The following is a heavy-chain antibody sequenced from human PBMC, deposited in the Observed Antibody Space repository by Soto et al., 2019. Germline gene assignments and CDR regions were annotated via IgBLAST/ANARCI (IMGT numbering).Heavy chain of an antibody. J-gene: IGHJ4*02. V-gene: IGHV3-23*01. CDR1: GFTFSRYA. CDR2: ISGSGGST. Sequence: GGSLRLSCAASGFTFSRYAMSWVRQAPGKGLEWVSAISGSGGSTYYADSVKGRFTISRDNSKNTLYLQMNSLRAEDTAVYYCAKYRGYALAYFDYWGQGTLVTVSS. CDR3: AKYRGYALAYFDY. D-gene: IGHD5-12*01.